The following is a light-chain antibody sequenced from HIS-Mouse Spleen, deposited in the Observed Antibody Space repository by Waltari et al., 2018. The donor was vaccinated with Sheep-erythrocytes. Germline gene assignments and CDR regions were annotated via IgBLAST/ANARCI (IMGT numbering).Light chain of an antibody. CDR3: QSYDSSLSGSV. J-gene: IGLJ2*01. CDR1: RSNLGAGYD. CDR2: GNS. Sequence: QSVLTQPPSVSGAPGQRVTISCTGSRSNLGAGYDGHWYQQLPGTAPKLPIYGNSNRPSGVPDRFSGSKSGTSASLAITGLQAEDEADYYCQSYDSSLSGSVFGGGTKLTVL. V-gene: IGLV1-40*01.